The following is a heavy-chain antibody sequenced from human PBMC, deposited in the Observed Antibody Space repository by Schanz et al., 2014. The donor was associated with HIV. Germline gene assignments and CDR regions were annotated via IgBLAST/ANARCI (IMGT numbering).Heavy chain of an antibody. CDR1: GFTFSRYW. Sequence: EVQLVESGGGLVQPGGSLRLSCAASGFTFSRYWMSWVRQAPGKGLEWVANIKQDGSEKHYVASVKGRFTISRDNAKNSLYLQMSSLRADDTAVYYCAKVTPLRCLDYWGQGTLVTVSS. D-gene: IGHD4-17*01. CDR2: IKQDGSEK. J-gene: IGHJ4*02. V-gene: IGHV3-7*01. CDR3: AKVTPLRCLDY.